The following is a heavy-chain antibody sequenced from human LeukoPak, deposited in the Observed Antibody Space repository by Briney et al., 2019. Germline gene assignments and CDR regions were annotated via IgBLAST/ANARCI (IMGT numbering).Heavy chain of an antibody. CDR1: GYTFTSYA. V-gene: IGHV1-3*01. J-gene: IGHJ4*02. CDR2: INAGNGNT. CDR3: ARGEELRYFDWLFEESYFDY. D-gene: IGHD3-9*01. Sequence: ASVNVSCKASGYTFTSYAMHWVRQAPGQRLEWMGWINAGNGNTKYSQKFQGRVTITRDTSASTAYMELSSLRSEDTAVYYCARGEELRYFDWLFEESYFDYWGQGTLVTVSS.